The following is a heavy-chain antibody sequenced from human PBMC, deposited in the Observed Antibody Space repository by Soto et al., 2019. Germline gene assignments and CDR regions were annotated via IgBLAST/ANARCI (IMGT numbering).Heavy chain of an antibody. CDR3: ARGGGSTFNWFDP. V-gene: IGHV4-39*01. CDR2: LYYSGNT. Sequence: QLQLQESGPGLVKPSETLSLTCTVSGGSISSFNYFWGWIRQPPGKGLEWIGSLYYSGNTYYNPSLLSRFTISVDTSKKQCTLTLRSVTAADTAVYYRARGGGSTFNWFDPWGQGTLVPVSP. CDR1: GGSISSFNYF. J-gene: IGHJ5*02. D-gene: IGHD2-15*01.